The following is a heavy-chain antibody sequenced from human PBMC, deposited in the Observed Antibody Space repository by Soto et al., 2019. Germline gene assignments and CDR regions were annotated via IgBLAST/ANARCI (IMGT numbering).Heavy chain of an antibody. D-gene: IGHD3-10*01. CDR2: INPNSGGT. Sequence: QVQLVQSGAEVKKPGASVKVSCKASGYTFTGYYMHWVRQAPGQGLEWMGWINPNSGGTNYAQKLQGWVTMTRDTSISTAYMELSRLRSDDTAVYYCATGYFGFRFDYWGQGTLVTVSS. CDR1: GYTFTGYY. V-gene: IGHV1-2*04. CDR3: ATGYFGFRFDY. J-gene: IGHJ4*02.